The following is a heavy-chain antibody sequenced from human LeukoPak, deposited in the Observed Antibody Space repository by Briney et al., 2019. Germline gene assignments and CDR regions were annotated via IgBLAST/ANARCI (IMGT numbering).Heavy chain of an antibody. V-gene: IGHV4-61*02. Sequence: SETLSLTCTVSGGSISSGSYYWSWIRQPAGKGLEWIGRIYTSGSTNYNPSLKSRVTISVDTSKNQFSLKLSSVTAADTAVYYCARDNSVEDIAWWFDPWGQGTLVTVSP. D-gene: IGHD4-23*01. J-gene: IGHJ5*02. CDR1: GGSISSGSYY. CDR2: IYTSGST. CDR3: ARDNSVEDIAWWFDP.